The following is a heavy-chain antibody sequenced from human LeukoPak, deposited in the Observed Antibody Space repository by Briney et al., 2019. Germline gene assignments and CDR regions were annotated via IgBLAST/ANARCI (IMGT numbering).Heavy chain of an antibody. CDR1: GYTFTSYY. D-gene: IGHD3-22*01. V-gene: IGHV1-2*06. J-gene: IGHJ4*02. Sequence: ASVKVSCKASGYTFTSYYMHWVRQAPGQGLEWMGRINPNSGGTNYAQKFQGRVTMTRDTPISTAYMELSRLRSDDTAVYYCARVNRYYDSSGYYYDGVDYWGQGTLVTVSS. CDR3: ARVNRYYDSSGYYYDGVDY. CDR2: INPNSGGT.